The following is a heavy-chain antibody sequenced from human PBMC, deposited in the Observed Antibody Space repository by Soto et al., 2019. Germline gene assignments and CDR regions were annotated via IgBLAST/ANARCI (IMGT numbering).Heavy chain of an antibody. Sequence: GASVKVSCKAFGGTFSSYAISWVRQAPGQGLEWMGGIIPIFGTANYAQKFQGRVTITADNSTSTAYMELSSLRSEDTAVYYCARDWNYGDYEALGMDVWGQGTTVTVSS. V-gene: IGHV1-69*06. CDR3: ARDWNYGDYEALGMDV. D-gene: IGHD4-17*01. CDR1: GGTFSSYA. J-gene: IGHJ6*02. CDR2: IIPIFGTA.